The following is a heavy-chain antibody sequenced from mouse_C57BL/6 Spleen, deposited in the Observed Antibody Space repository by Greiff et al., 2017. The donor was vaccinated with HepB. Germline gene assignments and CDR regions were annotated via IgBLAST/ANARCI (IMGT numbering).Heavy chain of an antibody. CDR1: GYSITSGYD. D-gene: IGHD2-10*01. Sequence: VQLQQSGPGMVKPSQSLSLTCTVTGYSITSGYDWHWIRHFPGNKLEWMGYISYSGSTNYNPSLKSRISITHDTSKNHFFLKLNSVTTEDTATYYCARGGAYYRGYVDVWGTGTTVTVSS. V-gene: IGHV3-1*01. CDR3: ARGGAYYRGYVDV. J-gene: IGHJ1*03. CDR2: ISYSGST.